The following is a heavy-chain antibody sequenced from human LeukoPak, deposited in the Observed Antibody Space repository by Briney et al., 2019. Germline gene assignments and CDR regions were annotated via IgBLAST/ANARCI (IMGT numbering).Heavy chain of an antibody. V-gene: IGHV3-53*01. Sequence: PGGSLRLSCAASGFAVTSNYFNWVRQPPRKGPAWVSIMYPNGRTYYRDSVKGRFTISRDNSKNTLYLQMNSLRAEDTGVYYCVRRQAFDLWGQGTMVTVSS. CDR1: GFAVTSNY. CDR2: MYPNGRT. CDR3: VRRQAFDL. J-gene: IGHJ3*01.